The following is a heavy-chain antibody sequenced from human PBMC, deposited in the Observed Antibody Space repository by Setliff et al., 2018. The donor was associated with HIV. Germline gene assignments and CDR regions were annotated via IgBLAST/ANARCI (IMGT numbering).Heavy chain of an antibody. D-gene: IGHD1-26*01. Sequence: QPGGSLRLSCVASGFTFSTHSMSWVRQAPGKGLEWISYISFSSSVIYYADSVKGRFTISRDNAKNSLYLQMNSLRAEDTAVYYCARDFWGGSYSSDYWGRGTLVTVSS. CDR2: ISFSSSVI. CDR3: ARDFWGGSYSSDY. V-gene: IGHV3-48*01. CDR1: GFTFSTHS. J-gene: IGHJ4*02.